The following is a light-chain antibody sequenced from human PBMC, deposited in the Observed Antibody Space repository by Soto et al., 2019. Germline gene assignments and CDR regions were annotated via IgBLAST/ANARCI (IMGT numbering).Light chain of an antibody. CDR1: SSDVGGYNY. CDR3: SSYAVNRTDV. J-gene: IGLJ1*01. Sequence: QSALTQPASVSGTLGQSITISCTGTSSDVGGYNYVSWYQQHPDKAPKLIISEVSDRPSGVSHRFSGSETGNTASLTISGLLAEDEADYYCSSYAVNRTDVFGGGTKVTVL. V-gene: IGLV2-14*01. CDR2: EVS.